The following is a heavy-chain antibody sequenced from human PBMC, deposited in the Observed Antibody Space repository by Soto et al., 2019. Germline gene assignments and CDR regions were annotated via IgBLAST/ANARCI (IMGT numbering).Heavy chain of an antibody. CDR2: ISGYNGNT. J-gene: IGHJ6*02. D-gene: IGHD3-10*01. CDR1: GYTFTSYG. CDR3: ARAGKYYYGSGSPYYYGMEV. V-gene: IGHV1-18*04. Sequence: QVQLVQSGAEVKKPGASVKVSCKASGYTFTSYGVSWVRQAPGQGLEWMGWISGYNGNTNYAQKLQGRVTMTTDTSTSTAYMERRSLRSDDTAVYSCARAGKYYYGSGSPYYYGMEVWGQGITVTVSS.